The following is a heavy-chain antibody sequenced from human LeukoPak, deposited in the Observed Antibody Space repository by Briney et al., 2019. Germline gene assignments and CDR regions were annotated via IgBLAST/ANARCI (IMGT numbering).Heavy chain of an antibody. Sequence: RGSPRPSRAASGFTFSSFRVQWGRQAPGKGLVWVSRINNDESHTTYADSVKGRFTISRDNAKNTLYLQMNSLRVEDTAVYYFARDQSNTWHVAWCHPWGQGTLVTVSS. D-gene: IGHD2-15*01. CDR2: INNDESHT. CDR3: ARDQSNTWHVAWCHP. CDR1: GFTFSSFR. V-gene: IGHV3-74*01. J-gene: IGHJ5*02.